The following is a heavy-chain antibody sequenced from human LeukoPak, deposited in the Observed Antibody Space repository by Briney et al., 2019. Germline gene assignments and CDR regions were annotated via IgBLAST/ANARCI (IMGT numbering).Heavy chain of an antibody. CDR3: ASLSQQLVPDYYYMDV. CDR1: GGSISSGSYY. D-gene: IGHD6-13*01. Sequence: PSETLSLTCTVSGGSISSGSYYWSWIRQPAGKGLEWIGRIYTSGSTNYNPSLKSRVTISVDTSKNQFSLELSSVTAADTAVYYCASLSQQLVPDYYYMDVWGKGTTVTVSS. V-gene: IGHV4-61*02. CDR2: IYTSGST. J-gene: IGHJ6*03.